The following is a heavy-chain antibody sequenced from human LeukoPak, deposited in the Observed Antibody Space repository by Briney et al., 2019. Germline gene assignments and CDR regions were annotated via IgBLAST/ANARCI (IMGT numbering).Heavy chain of an antibody. CDR1: GFTFSSYE. J-gene: IGHJ3*02. Sequence: PGGSLRLSCAASGFTFSSYEMNWVRQAPGKGLEWVSLIYSDGRTYYADSVKGRCTISRDGSKNTLYLPMNSLRVEDTAVYYCARGLFLSGYLDAFDIWGQGTVVTVSS. CDR3: ARGLFLSGYLDAFDI. V-gene: IGHV3-53*01. D-gene: IGHD3-22*01. CDR2: IYSDGRT.